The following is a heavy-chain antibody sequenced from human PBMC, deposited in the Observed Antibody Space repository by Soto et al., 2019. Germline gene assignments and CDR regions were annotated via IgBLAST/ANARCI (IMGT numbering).Heavy chain of an antibody. Sequence: PGESLKISCKGSGCSFTSYWISWVRQMPGKGLEWMGRIDPSDSYTNYSPSFQGHVTISADKSISTAYLQWSSLKASDTAMYYCASLLDTAMVPYYYYYYGMDVWGQGTTVTVSS. D-gene: IGHD5-18*01. V-gene: IGHV5-10-1*01. J-gene: IGHJ6*02. CDR1: GCSFTSYW. CDR3: ASLLDTAMVPYYYYYYGMDV. CDR2: IDPSDSYT.